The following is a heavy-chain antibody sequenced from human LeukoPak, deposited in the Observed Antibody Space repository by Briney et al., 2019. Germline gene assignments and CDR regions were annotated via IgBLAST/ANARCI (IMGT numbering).Heavy chain of an antibody. Sequence: SGGSLRLPCAASGFTLSNYWMQWVRQAPGKGLVWVSRINSDGSSKSYADSVKGRFPLSRDNAKNTLSLQMNSLRAEDTAGYYCSRVIAAGNHDGFDIWGQGTMVTVSS. J-gene: IGHJ3*02. CDR1: GFTLSNYW. CDR2: INSDGSSK. D-gene: IGHD6-13*01. CDR3: SRVIAAGNHDGFDI. V-gene: IGHV3-74*01.